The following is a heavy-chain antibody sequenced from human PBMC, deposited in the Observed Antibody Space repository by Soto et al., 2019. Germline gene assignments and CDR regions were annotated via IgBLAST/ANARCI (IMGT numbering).Heavy chain of an antibody. CDR2: ISAYNGNT. V-gene: IGHV1-18*04. CDR3: ARVIGSAYSSSWYWFDP. D-gene: IGHD6-13*01. CDR1: GYTFTSYG. J-gene: IGHJ5*02. Sequence: ASVKVSCKASGYTFTSYGISWVRQAPGQGLEWMGWISAYNGNTNYAQKLQGRVTMTTETSTSTAYMELRSLRSDDTAVYYCARVIGSAYSSSWYWFDPWGQGTLVTVSS.